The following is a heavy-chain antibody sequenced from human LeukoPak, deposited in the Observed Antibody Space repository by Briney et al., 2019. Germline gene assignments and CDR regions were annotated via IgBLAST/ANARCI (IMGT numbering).Heavy chain of an antibody. CDR1: GFAFSAYG. J-gene: IGHJ1*01. V-gene: IGHV3-30*18. D-gene: IGHD2-21*02. Sequence: GGSLRLSCAASGFAFSAYGMHWVRQAPGKGLEWVAVISYDERNKIYADSVKGRFTISRDNSKKTLYLQMDSLGPEDTAVYYCAKEVGGGDYFADHFQNWGQGTLVIVSS. CDR3: AKEVGGGDYFADHFQN. CDR2: ISYDERNK.